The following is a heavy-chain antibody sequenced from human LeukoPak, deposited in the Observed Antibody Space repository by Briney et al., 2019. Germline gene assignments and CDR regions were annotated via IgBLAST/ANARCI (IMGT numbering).Heavy chain of an antibody. Sequence: GGSLRLSCAASGFIFSGFDMHWVRQPPGKGLEWISYISSSGDTIFYADSVKGRFTISRDNAKNSLYLQMNSLRAEDTAVYYCANGGGNSFGLFDYWGQGTLVTVSS. CDR1: GFIFSGFD. CDR2: ISSSGDTI. CDR3: ANGGGNSFGLFDY. J-gene: IGHJ4*02. V-gene: IGHV3-11*01. D-gene: IGHD4-23*01.